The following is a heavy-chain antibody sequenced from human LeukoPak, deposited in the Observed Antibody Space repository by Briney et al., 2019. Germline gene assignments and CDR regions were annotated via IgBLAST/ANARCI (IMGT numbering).Heavy chain of an antibody. CDR3: AREAKVGGALQY. D-gene: IGHD1-26*01. Sequence: GGSLRLSCAASGFIFSDYWMHWVRQTPGKGLVWVSRINTDGGFTRYADSVQGRFIISRDTAKNTLFLQMNSLRAEDTAVYYCAREAKVGGALQYWGQGILVTVSS. CDR2: INTDGGFT. V-gene: IGHV3-74*01. CDR1: GFIFSDYW. J-gene: IGHJ4*02.